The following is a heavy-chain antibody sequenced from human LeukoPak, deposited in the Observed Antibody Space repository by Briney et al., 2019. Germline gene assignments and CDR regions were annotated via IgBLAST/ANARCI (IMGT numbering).Heavy chain of an antibody. J-gene: IGHJ6*03. CDR3: ARTTDFYYYMDV. Sequence: PGGSLRLSCAASGFTFSSYEMNWVRQAPGKGLEWVSYISSSGSTIYYADSVKGRFTISRDNAKNSLYLQMNSLRAEDTAVYYCARTTDFYYYMDVWGKGTTVTVSS. D-gene: IGHD4-17*01. CDR2: ISSSGSTI. V-gene: IGHV3-48*03. CDR1: GFTFSSYE.